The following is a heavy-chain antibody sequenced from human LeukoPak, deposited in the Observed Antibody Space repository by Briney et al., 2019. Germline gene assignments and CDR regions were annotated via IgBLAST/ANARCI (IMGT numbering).Heavy chain of an antibody. V-gene: IGHV1-69*06. CDR1: GGTFSSYA. CDR3: ARDLRDYYDSSGYYPFDAFDI. CDR2: IIPIFGTA. Sequence: GASVKVSCKASGGTFSSYAISWARQAPGQGLEWMGGIIPIFGTANYAQKFQGRVTITADKSTGTAYMELSSLRSEDTAVYYCARDLRDYYDSSGYYPFDAFDIWGQGTMVTVSS. J-gene: IGHJ3*02. D-gene: IGHD3-22*01.